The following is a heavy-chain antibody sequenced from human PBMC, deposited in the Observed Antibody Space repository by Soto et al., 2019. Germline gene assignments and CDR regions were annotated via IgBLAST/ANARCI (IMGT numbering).Heavy chain of an antibody. V-gene: IGHV3-23*01. CDR1: GFSFSTYG. J-gene: IGHJ3*01. Sequence: EVQLLESGGGLVQPGGSLRLSCAASGFSFSTYGMGWVRQPPGKGLEWVSGISGSGGDTYYADSVKGRFTISRDNSKNTLYLRMNSLRAEDTAGYYCAKRDTSTLIVVTNSAFDVWGQGTVVTVSS. D-gene: IGHD3-22*01. CDR3: AKRDTSTLIVVTNSAFDV. CDR2: ISGSGGDT.